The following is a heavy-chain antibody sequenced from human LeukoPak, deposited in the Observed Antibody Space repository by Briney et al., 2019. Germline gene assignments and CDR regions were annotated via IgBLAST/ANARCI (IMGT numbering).Heavy chain of an antibody. CDR1: VSTLNTYW. Sequence: GGSLRLSCAASVSTLNTYWMTWFRQTAGKGLAWVASLKQDGSDRYYVDSVKGRFTLSRDNANNTLYLQMNSLRAEDTAVYYCARGRIVGGNTFDSWGQGTLVIVSS. CDR2: LKQDGSDR. J-gene: IGHJ5*01. V-gene: IGHV3-7*02. D-gene: IGHD1-26*01. CDR3: ARGRIVGGNTFDS.